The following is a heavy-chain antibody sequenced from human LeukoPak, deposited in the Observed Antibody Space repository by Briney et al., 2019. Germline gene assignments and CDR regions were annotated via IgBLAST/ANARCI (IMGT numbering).Heavy chain of an antibody. CDR1: GFTFSSYG. J-gene: IGHJ4*02. CDR2: ISSSSSYI. D-gene: IGHD5-18*01. Sequence: GGSLRLFCAASGFTFSSYGINWVRQAPGKGLEWVSSISSSSSYIYYADSVKGRFTISRDNAKNSLYLQMNSLRAEDTAVYYCARDRYNYGYEVDYWGQGTLVTVSS. CDR3: ARDRYNYGYEVDY. V-gene: IGHV3-21*01.